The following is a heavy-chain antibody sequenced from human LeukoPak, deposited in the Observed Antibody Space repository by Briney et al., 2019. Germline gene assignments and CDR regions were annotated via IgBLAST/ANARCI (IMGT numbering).Heavy chain of an antibody. CDR2: IKSKTDGGTT. CDR3: TTTYYYDSSGYYRPFDY. Sequence: SGGSLRLSCAASGFTFSNAWMCWVRQAPGKGLEWVGRIKSKTDGGTTDYAAPVKGRFTISRDDSKNTLYLQMNSLKTEDTAVYYCTTTYYYDSSGYYRPFDYWGQGTLVTVSS. J-gene: IGHJ4*02. CDR1: GFTFSNAW. D-gene: IGHD3-22*01. V-gene: IGHV3-15*01.